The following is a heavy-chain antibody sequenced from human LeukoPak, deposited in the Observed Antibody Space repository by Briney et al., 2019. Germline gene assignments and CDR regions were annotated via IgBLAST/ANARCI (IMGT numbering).Heavy chain of an antibody. CDR1: GFTFSNAW. J-gene: IGHJ3*02. CDR2: IKSKTDGGTT. V-gene: IGHV3-15*01. D-gene: IGHD3-22*01. Sequence: PGGSLRLSCAASGFTFSNAWMSWVRQAPGKGLEWVGRIKSKTDGGTTDYAAPVKGRFTISRDDSKNTLYLHMNSLKTEDTAVYYCTTDRYDSSGYYYVKAFDIWGQGTMVTVSS. CDR3: TTDRYDSSGYYYVKAFDI.